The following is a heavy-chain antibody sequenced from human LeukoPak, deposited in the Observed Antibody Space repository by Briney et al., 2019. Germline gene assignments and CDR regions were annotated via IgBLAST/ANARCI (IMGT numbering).Heavy chain of an antibody. D-gene: IGHD3-22*01. V-gene: IGHV4-31*03. Sequence: PSQTLSLTCTVSGGSISSGGYYWRWIRQHPGTGLEWIVYIYYSGSTYYNPSLKSRVTISVDTSKNQFSLKLSSVTAADTAVYYCARGEELGYYDSSGSGLDYWGQGTLVTVSS. CDR3: ARGEELGYYDSSGSGLDY. CDR1: GGSISSGGYY. CDR2: IYYSGST. J-gene: IGHJ4*02.